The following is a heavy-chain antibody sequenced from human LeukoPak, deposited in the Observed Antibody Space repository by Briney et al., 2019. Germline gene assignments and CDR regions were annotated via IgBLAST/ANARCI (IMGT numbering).Heavy chain of an antibody. J-gene: IGHJ4*02. CDR1: GGSISSSSYY. CDR2: IYYSGST. Sequence: SETLSLTCTVSGGSISSSSYYWGWIRQPPGKGLEWIGSIYYSGSTYYNPSLKSRVTISVDTSKNQFSLKLSSVTAADTAVYYCARHSTYSWKFDYWGQGTLVTVSS. CDR3: ARHSTYSWKFDY. V-gene: IGHV4-39*01. D-gene: IGHD1-1*01.